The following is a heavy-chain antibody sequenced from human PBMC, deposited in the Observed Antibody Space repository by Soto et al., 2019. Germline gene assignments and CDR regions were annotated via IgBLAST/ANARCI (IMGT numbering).Heavy chain of an antibody. CDR1: GGSFSGYY. CDR2: INHSGST. Sequence: PSETLSLTCAVYGGSFSGYYWSWIRQPPGKGLEWIGEINHSGSTNYNPSLKSRVTISVDTSKNQFSLKLSSVTAADTAVYYCARAIPLTTVTTFDYWGQGTLVTVSS. V-gene: IGHV4-34*01. CDR3: ARAIPLTTVTTFDY. D-gene: IGHD4-17*01. J-gene: IGHJ4*02.